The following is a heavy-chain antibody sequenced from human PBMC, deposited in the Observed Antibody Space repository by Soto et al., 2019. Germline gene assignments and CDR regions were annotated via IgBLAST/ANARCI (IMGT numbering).Heavy chain of an antibody. J-gene: IGHJ6*02. Sequence: ESGGGVVQPGTSLRLSCAASGFIFSRHGMHWVRQAPGKGLEWVAFTSYDGSNTYYADSVKGRFTISRDNPKNTLFLQMNSLRPHDAALYFCAKDRGSYDIWSGTQRYYAMDVWGQGATVTVSS. CDR2: TSYDGSNT. CDR1: GFIFSRHG. CDR3: AKDRGSYDIWSGTQRYYAMDV. D-gene: IGHD3-3*01. V-gene: IGHV3-30*18.